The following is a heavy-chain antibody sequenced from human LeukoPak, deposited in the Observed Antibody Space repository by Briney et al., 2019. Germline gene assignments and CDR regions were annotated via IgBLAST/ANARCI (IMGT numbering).Heavy chain of an antibody. V-gene: IGHV4-39*01. CDR2: IYYSGST. D-gene: IGHD6-19*01. J-gene: IGHJ3*02. CDR3: ARRFLEGGWYGEPNDAFDI. Sequence: SETLSLTCTVSGGSISSSNYYWGWIRQPPGKGLEWIGSIYYSGSTYYNPSLKSRVTISVDTSKNQFSLKLSSVTAADTAVYYCARRFLEGGWYGEPNDAFDIWGQGTMVTVSS. CDR1: GGSISSSNYY.